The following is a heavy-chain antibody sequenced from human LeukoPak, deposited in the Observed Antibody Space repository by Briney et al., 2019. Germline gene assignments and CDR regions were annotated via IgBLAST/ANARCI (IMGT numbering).Heavy chain of an antibody. Sequence: GGSLRLACAASGFTLSSDAISSVRQTPGKGLGWVSAISGSGGSTSDADSVKGRFSISRDDSRQTRYLQMNSLRAGDTAVYECAKAKMTTHHFAYWGEGTLVTVSS. CDR2: ISGSGGST. D-gene: IGHD4-17*01. V-gene: IGHV3-23*01. CDR1: GFTLSSDA. J-gene: IGHJ4*02. CDR3: AKAKMTTHHFAY.